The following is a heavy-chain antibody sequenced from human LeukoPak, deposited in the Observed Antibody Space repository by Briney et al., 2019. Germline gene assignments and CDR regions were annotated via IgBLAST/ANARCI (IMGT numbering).Heavy chain of an antibody. D-gene: IGHD3-16*01. CDR2: ISYDGSNK. CDR3: ARDQDWGAHGHGMDV. Sequence: GGSLRLSCAASGFTFSSYAMHWVRQAPGKGLEWVAVISYDGSNKYYADSVKGRFTIPRDNSKNTLYLQMNSLRAEDTAVYYCARDQDWGAHGHGMDVWGQGTTVTVSS. CDR1: GFTFSSYA. J-gene: IGHJ6*02. V-gene: IGHV3-30-3*01.